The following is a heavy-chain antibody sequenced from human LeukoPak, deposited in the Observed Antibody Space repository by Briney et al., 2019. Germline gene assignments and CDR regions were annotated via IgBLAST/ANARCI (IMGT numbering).Heavy chain of an antibody. V-gene: IGHV1-69*13. J-gene: IGHJ4*02. CDR2: IIPIFGTA. CDR3: ASSPRKAATPNFDY. Sequence: SVKVSCKASGGTFSSYAISWVRQAPGQGLEWMGGIIPIFGTANYAQKFQGRVTITADESTSTAYMELRSLRSDDTAVYYCASSPRKAATPNFDYWGQGTLVTVSS. CDR1: GGTFSSYA. D-gene: IGHD2-15*01.